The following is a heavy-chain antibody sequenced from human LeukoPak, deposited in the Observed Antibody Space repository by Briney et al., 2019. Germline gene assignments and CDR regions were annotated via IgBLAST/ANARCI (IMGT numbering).Heavy chain of an antibody. J-gene: IGHJ4*02. D-gene: IGHD1-26*01. Sequence: SETLSLTCGVSGHPMSNTNWWSSVRQPPGQGLEWIGEISLTGLTHYNPSLESRVTVSLDKSTNQLSLNLTSVTAAHTAVYYCSRDSGAFSPFGYWGQGTLVTVLS. CDR2: ISLTGLT. CDR3: SRDSGAFSPFGY. CDR1: GHPMSNTNW. V-gene: IGHV4-4*02.